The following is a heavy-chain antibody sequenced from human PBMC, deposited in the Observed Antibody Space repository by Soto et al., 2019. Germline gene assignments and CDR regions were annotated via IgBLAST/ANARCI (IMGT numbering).Heavy chain of an antibody. CDR1: GFTFSSYG. V-gene: IGHV3-30*18. CDR2: ISYDGSNK. CDR3: AKDPRYTVVGIPRANWFDP. J-gene: IGHJ5*02. Sequence: GGSLRLSCAASGFTFSSYGMHWVRQAPGKGLEWVAVISYDGSNKYYADSVKGRFTISRDNSKNTLYLQMNSLRAEDTAVYYCAKDPRYTVVGIPRANWFDPWGQGTLVTVSS. D-gene: IGHD2-15*01.